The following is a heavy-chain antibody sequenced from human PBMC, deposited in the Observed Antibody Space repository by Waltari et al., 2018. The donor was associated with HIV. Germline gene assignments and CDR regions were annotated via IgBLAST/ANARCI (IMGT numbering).Heavy chain of an antibody. CDR2: ISGSGSTI. J-gene: IGHJ3*01. CDR3: ARDGHHGVTKRGNAFDL. V-gene: IGHV3-48*03. Sequence: EVQLVVSGGGAVQPGGCLRLSCVAPRFTFCTYEITWVRQAPGKDLEWISYISGSGSTIYYSDSVKGRFTISRDNAKNSLYLRMNYLTAEDTAIYYCARDGHHGVTKRGNAFDLWGQGTMVTVSP. CDR1: RFTFCTYE. D-gene: IGHD2-21*02.